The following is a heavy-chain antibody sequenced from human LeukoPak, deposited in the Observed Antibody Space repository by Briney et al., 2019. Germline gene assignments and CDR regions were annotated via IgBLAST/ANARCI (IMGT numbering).Heavy chain of an antibody. D-gene: IGHD1-26*01. J-gene: IGHJ5*01. CDR1: GYTFTGYY. V-gene: IGHV1-2*02. CDR3: ARASGSYWWFDS. CDR2: INPNSGGT. Sequence: ASVKVSCKASGYTFTGYYMHWVRRAPGQGLEWMGWINPNSGGTNYAQKFQGSVTMTRDTSISTVYMELSRLRSDDTAVYYCARASGSYWWFDSWGQGTLVTVSS.